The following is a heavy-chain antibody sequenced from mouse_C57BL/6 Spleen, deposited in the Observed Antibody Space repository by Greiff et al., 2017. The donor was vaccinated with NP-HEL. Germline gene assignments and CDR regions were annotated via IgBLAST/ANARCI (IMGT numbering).Heavy chain of an antibody. CDR3: ARYDGSSGYAMDY. CDR1: GYTFTDYY. V-gene: IGHV1-26*01. J-gene: IGHJ4*01. Sequence: EVQLQQSGPELVKPGASVKISCRASGYTFTDYYMNWVKQSHGKSLEWIGDINPNNGGTSYNQKFKGKATLTVDKSSSTAYMELRSLTSEDSAVYYGARYDGSSGYAMDYWGQGTSVTVSS. CDR2: INPNNGGT. D-gene: IGHD1-1*01.